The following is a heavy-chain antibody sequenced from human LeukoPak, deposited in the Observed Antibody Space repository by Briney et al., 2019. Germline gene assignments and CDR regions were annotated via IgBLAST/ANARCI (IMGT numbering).Heavy chain of an antibody. CDR1: GGSISSYY. J-gene: IGHJ6*02. D-gene: IGHD4-17*01. CDR2: IYYSGST. Sequence: SGTLSLACTVSGGSISSYYWSWIRQPPGKGLEWIGYIYYSGSTNYTPSLKSRVTISVDTSKNHFSLKLSSVTAADTAVYYCARSTVTTHGMDVWGQGTTVTVSS. CDR3: ARSTVTTHGMDV. V-gene: IGHV4-59*01.